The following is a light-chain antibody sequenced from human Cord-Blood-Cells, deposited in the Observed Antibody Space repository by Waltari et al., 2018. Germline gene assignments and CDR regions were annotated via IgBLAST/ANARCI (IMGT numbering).Light chain of an antibody. Sequence: QSALTQPASVSGSPGQSITIPCTGTSSDVGGYNYVSWDQQHPGKAPKLMLYDVSNRPSGVSNRFSGSKSGNTASLTISGLQAEDEADYYCSSYTSSSTVVFGGGTKLTVL. V-gene: IGLV2-14*01. CDR3: SSYTSSSTVV. CDR1: SSDVGGYNY. CDR2: DVS. J-gene: IGLJ2*01.